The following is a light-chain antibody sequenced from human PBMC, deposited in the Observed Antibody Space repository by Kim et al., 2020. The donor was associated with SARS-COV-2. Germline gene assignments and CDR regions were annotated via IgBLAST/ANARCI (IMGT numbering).Light chain of an antibody. J-gene: IGKJ2*01. CDR1: QSIRAGQSSNPW. V-gene: IGKV1-5*03. CDR3: QQYHTYPYT. CDR2: KTF. Sequence: DIQMTQSPSTLSASVGDRVTITCRASQSIRAGQSSNPWLAWYQQKPGKATKLLIYKTFTLESGVSPRFSGSGSGTEFTLTIAGLQPEDFATYYCQQYHTYPYTVGQGTKLEI.